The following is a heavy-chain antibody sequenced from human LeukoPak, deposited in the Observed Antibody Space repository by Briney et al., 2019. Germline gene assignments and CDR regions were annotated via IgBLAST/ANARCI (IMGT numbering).Heavy chain of an antibody. D-gene: IGHD5-12*01. CDR2: ISVSGSTI. Sequence: GGSLRLSWAASGFPFRIYEMSWVRQAPGKGLEWVSSISVSGSTIYYADSVKGGFPFSRDNAKTSLYLQMNSLRAEDTAVYFCARDFNPYSFSPDWFDPWGQGTMVTVSS. CDR3: ARDFNPYSFSPDWFDP. J-gene: IGHJ5*02. CDR1: GFPFRIYE. V-gene: IGHV3-48*03.